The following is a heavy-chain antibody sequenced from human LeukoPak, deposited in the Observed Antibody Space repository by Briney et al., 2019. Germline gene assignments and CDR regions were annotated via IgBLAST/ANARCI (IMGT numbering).Heavy chain of an antibody. J-gene: IGHJ4*02. CDR3: ARDRLPYGGIAFFDY. Sequence: GGSLRLSCAASGFTFSSYEMNWVRQAPGKGLEWVSYISSSGSTIYYADSVKGRFTISRDNAKNSLYLQMNSLRAEDTAVYYCARDRLPYGGIAFFDYWGQGTLVTVSS. CDR1: GFTFSSYE. V-gene: IGHV3-48*03. D-gene: IGHD4-23*01. CDR2: ISSSGSTI.